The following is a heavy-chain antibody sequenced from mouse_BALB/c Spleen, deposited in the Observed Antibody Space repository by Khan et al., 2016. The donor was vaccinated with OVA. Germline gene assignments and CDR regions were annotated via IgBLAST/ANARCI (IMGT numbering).Heavy chain of an antibody. CDR2: IYPGSGST. CDR3: ARGGYSVFAY. D-gene: IGHD1-1*01. Sequence: QVQLQQSGPELVKPGASVKMSCKASGYTFTDYVINWVKQSTGQGLEWIGDIYPGSGSTYYNEKFKGKATLTAANSSNTAYMQLSSLTFEDSAVYFCARGGYSVFAYWGQGTLVTVSA. J-gene: IGHJ3*01. V-gene: IGHV1-77*01. CDR1: GYTFTDYV.